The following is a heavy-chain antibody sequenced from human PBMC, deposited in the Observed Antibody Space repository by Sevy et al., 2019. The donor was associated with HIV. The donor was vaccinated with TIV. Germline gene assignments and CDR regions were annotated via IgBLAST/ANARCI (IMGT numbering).Heavy chain of an antibody. CDR3: ARLFSCGGDCYYLDY. J-gene: IGHJ4*02. CDR1: EFTFSSYD. CDR2: TSHDGKYN. Sequence: GGSLRLSCAGSEFTFSSYDRHWVRQAPGKGLEWVAVTSHDGKYNNYADSVKVRFTISRDNFKNTLYLQMNSLRVEDTAVYFCARLFSCGGDCYYLDYWGQGALVTVSS. V-gene: IGHV3-30*04. D-gene: IGHD2-21*02.